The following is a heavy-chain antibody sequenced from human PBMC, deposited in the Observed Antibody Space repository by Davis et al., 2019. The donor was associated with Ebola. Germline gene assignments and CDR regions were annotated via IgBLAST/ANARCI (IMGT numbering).Heavy chain of an antibody. CDR1: GYTFTSYD. J-gene: IGHJ4*02. CDR3: AADGDVLLWFGGLCY. CDR2: IIPIFGTA. D-gene: IGHD3-10*01. Sequence: SVKVSCKASGYTFTSYDISWVRQAPGQGLEWMGGIIPIFGTANYAQKFQGRVTITADESTSTAYMELSSLRSEDTAVYYCAADGDVLLWFGGLCYWGQGTLVTVSS. V-gene: IGHV1-69*13.